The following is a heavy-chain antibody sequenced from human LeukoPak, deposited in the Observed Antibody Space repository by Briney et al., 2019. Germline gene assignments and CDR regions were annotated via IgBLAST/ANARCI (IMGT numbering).Heavy chain of an antibody. Sequence: GESLKISCKGSGYSFSSYWIGWVRQLPGKGLEWMGIIYPGDSDTRYSPSFQGQVTISADKSISTAYLQWSSLTASDTAMYYCARHRPYSSGWRHFDYWGQGTLVTVSS. V-gene: IGHV5-51*01. D-gene: IGHD6-19*01. CDR1: GYSFSSYW. J-gene: IGHJ4*02. CDR3: ARHRPYSSGWRHFDY. CDR2: IYPGDSDT.